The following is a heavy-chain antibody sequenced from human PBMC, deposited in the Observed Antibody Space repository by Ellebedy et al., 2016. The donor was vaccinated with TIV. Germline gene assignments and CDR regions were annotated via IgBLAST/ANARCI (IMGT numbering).Heavy chain of an antibody. D-gene: IGHD3-22*01. Sequence: SETLSLTCTVSGGSISSSTYYWNWLRQPPGKGLEWIGYIYYTGSTNYNPSLKSRVTLSVDTSKNQFSLNLSSVTAADTAVYYCARPKESSTYYPFDYWGQGILVTVSS. J-gene: IGHJ4*02. CDR3: ARPKESSTYYPFDY. CDR1: GGSISSSTYY. V-gene: IGHV4-61*05. CDR2: IYYTGST.